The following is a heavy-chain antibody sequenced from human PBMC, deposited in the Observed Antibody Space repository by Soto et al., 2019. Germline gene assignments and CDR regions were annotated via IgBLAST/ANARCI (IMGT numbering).Heavy chain of an antibody. CDR3: ARDRLLAAFDI. J-gene: IGHJ3*02. V-gene: IGHV3-53*01. Sequence: VGSLRLSCAASGFTVSSNYMSWVRQAPGKGLEWVSVIYSGGSTYYADSVKGRFTISRDNSKNTLYLQMNSLRAEDTAVYYCARDRLLAAFDIWGQGTMVTVSS. CDR2: IYSGGST. CDR1: GFTVSSNY. D-gene: IGHD2-15*01.